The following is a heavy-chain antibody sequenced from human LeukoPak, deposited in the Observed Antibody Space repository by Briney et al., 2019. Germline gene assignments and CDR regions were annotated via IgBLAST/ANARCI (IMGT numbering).Heavy chain of an antibody. J-gene: IGHJ4*02. D-gene: IGHD5-12*01. Sequence: PSETLSLTCAVSGYSICSGYYWGWIRQPPGRGLEWIGSIYHSGSTYYNPSLKSRVTISVDTSKNQFSLKLSSVTAADTAVYYCARVRHLFAGGRHSGYRGGFDYWGQGTLVTVSS. CDR3: ARVRHLFAGGRHSGYRGGFDY. CDR1: GYSICSGYY. CDR2: IYHSGST. V-gene: IGHV4-38-2*01.